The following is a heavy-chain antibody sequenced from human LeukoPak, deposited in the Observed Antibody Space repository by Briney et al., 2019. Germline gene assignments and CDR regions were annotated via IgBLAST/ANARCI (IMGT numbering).Heavy chain of an antibody. CDR3: AGPRFDS. Sequence: PSETLSLTCTVSDGSISEDYWTWIRQPPGKGLEWIGLIYVRGTTNYNPSLKSRVTISLDTSRDQFSPKLNSVTAADTAIYYCAGPRFDSWGQGILVTVSS. CDR1: DGSISEDY. V-gene: IGHV4-4*09. J-gene: IGHJ4*02. CDR2: IYVRGTT.